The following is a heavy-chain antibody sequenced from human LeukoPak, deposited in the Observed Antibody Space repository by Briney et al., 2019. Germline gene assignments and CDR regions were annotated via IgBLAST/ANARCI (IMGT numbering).Heavy chain of an antibody. CDR1: GYFLSESS. D-gene: IGHD5-18*01. CDR3: ARRGGSKEYSYVDY. J-gene: IGHJ4*02. Sequence: ASVKVSCKVSGYFLSESSLHWVRQAPGKGLEWMGGFDPETGEIIYAQNLQGRVTMSEDISTDTAYVELSSLRYEDTAVYYCARRGGSKEYSYVDYWGQGTLVTVSS. CDR2: FDPETGEI. V-gene: IGHV1-24*01.